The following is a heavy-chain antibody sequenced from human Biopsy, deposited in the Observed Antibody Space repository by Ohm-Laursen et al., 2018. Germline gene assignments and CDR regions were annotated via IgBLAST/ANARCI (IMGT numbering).Heavy chain of an antibody. V-gene: IGHV3-74*01. J-gene: IGHJ4*02. Sequence: SLRLSCAASGLTFSNYYMHWVRQAPGQGLLWVSRIKRDGTTTDYAESVKGRFTISRDNAKNTLYLQMNSLRAEDTAVYYCARGGFFAYSTFDYWGQGALVTVSS. CDR1: GLTFSNYY. D-gene: IGHD4-11*01. CDR2: IKRDGTTT. CDR3: ARGGFFAYSTFDY.